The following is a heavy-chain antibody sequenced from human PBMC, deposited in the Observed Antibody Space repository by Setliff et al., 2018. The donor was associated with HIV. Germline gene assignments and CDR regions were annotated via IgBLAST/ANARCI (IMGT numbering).Heavy chain of an antibody. Sequence: LKISCAASGFTFSSYWIHWVRQAPGKGLVWVSRISADGSDTSYADSVKGRFTISRDNAMNTAYLQMNSLRGEDTALYYCSLGYCSGGSCYSDPEVAFDIWGQGTMVTVSS. CDR3: SLGYCSGGSCYSDPEVAFDI. CDR2: ISADGSDT. V-gene: IGHV3-74*01. J-gene: IGHJ3*02. CDR1: GFTFSSYW. D-gene: IGHD2-15*01.